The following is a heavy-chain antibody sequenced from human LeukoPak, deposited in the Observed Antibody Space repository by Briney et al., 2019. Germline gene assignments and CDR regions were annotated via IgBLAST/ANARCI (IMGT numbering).Heavy chain of an antibody. Sequence: PSETLSLTCTVSGDSISSGSFYWVWMRQPPGKGLELIGSIYRSGHTYQNPSLKSPLTMSIDTSKNDFSLSLTFAPRSDQTLYYHARTHYDTSIYVRQPASGWYFDYWGQGILVAVSS. V-gene: IGHV4-39*07. J-gene: IGHJ4*02. CDR2: IYRSGHT. CDR1: GDSISSGSFY. CDR3: ARTHYDTSIYVRQPASGWYFDY. D-gene: IGHD2-2*01.